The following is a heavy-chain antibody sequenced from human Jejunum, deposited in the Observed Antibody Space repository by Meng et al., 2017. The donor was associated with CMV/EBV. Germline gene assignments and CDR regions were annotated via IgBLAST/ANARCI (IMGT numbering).Heavy chain of an antibody. CDR2: FYSSDTY. CDR1: GGSISSYY. CDR3: ARGPGASTREGFDY. Sequence: AQLKGSGPGLVKPSATLSLTCTVSGGSISSYYWSWIRQSAGKGLEWIGRFYSSDTYNYHPSLDSRVTMSLDTSKNQFSLNLRSVTAADTATYYCARGPGASTREGFDYWGLGTLVTVSS. J-gene: IGHJ4*02. D-gene: IGHD1-26*01. V-gene: IGHV4-4*07.